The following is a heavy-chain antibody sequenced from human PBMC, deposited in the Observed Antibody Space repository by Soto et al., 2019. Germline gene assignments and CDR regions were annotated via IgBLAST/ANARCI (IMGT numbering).Heavy chain of an antibody. Sequence: QVQLVQSGAEVKKPGASVKVSCKAPGYSFTNHYIHWVRQAPGQGLEWVGLVNPSSGSVTYAQKVQGRVTMTRDTSTTTVYMQLSSLTSDDTAVYFCAKVRGGSFPYYFDDWGQGTLVTVSS. CDR1: GYSFTNHY. CDR3: AKVRGGSFPYYFDD. CDR2: VNPSSGSV. D-gene: IGHD2-15*01. J-gene: IGHJ4*02. V-gene: IGHV1-46*01.